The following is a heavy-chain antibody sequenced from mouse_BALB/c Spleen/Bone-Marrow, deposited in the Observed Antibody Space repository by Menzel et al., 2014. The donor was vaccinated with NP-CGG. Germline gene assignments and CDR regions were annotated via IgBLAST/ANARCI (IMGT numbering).Heavy chain of an antibody. CDR2: IYPANGNA. Sequence: VHLQQPGAELVKPGASVRLSCTASGFNIKDTYMHWVKQRPDQGLEWIGRIYPANGNAKHDPKFQGKAAITADTSSNPTCLHLSSQTSEDSAVYFCAIYSYLDYWGKGPTLTVSS. CDR1: GFNIKDTY. D-gene: IGHD2-3*01. J-gene: IGHJ2*01. V-gene: IGHV14-3*02. CDR3: AIYSYLDY.